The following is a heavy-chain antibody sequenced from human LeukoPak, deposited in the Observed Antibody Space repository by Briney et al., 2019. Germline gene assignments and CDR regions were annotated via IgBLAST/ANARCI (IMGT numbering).Heavy chain of an antibody. CDR2: IIPIFGTA. Sequence: SVKVSCKASGGTFNSYAISWVRQAPGQGLEWMGGIIPIFGTANYAQKFQGRVTITADESTSTAYMELSSLRSEDTAVYYCARARIGGSGSYLIDYWGQGTLVTVSS. J-gene: IGHJ4*02. V-gene: IGHV1-69*13. D-gene: IGHD3-10*01. CDR1: GGTFNSYA. CDR3: ARARIGGSGSYLIDY.